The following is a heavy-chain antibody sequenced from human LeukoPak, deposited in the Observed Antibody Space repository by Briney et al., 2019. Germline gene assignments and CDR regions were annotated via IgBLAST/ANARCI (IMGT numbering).Heavy chain of an antibody. CDR3: AREVSAYGETDY. CDR1: GFTFTNVW. J-gene: IGHJ4*02. V-gene: IGHV3-20*04. Sequence: GGSLRLSCAATGFTFTNVWMNWVRQAPGKGLEWVSGINWNGGSTGYADSVKGRFTISRDNAKNSLYLQMNGLRAEDTALYYCAREVSAYGETDYWGQGTLVTVSS. CDR2: INWNGGST. D-gene: IGHD4-17*01.